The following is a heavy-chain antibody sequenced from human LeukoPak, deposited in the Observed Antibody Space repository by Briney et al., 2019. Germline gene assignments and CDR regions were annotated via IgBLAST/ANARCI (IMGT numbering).Heavy chain of an antibody. CDR3: AKDVSWNWFDP. Sequence: PGGSLRLSCAASGFTFSTYAMSWVRQAPGKGLEWVSAIGGRGVSISYADSVRGRFTISRDNSKNTLYLQMNTLRAEDTAVYYCAKDVSWNWFDPWGQGTLVTVSS. J-gene: IGHJ5*02. CDR1: GFTFSTYA. V-gene: IGHV3-23*01. CDR2: IGGRGVSI.